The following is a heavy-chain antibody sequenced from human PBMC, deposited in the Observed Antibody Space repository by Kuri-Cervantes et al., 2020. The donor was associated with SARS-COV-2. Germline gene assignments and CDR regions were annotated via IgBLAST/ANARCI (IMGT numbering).Heavy chain of an antibody. Sequence: SLKISCAASGFPFGDYAVHWVRQAPGRGLEWISGISWNSGSIGYADSVKGRFTISRDNAKNSLYLQMNSLRAEDMALYYCAKDGIVVVPAAKEGYYYYYMDVWGKGTTVTVSS. D-gene: IGHD2-2*01. V-gene: IGHV3-9*03. CDR1: GFPFGDYA. CDR3: AKDGIVVVPAAKEGYYYYYMDV. CDR2: ISWNSGSI. J-gene: IGHJ6*03.